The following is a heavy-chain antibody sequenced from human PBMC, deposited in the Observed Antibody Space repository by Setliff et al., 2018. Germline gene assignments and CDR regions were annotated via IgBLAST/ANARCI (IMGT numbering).Heavy chain of an antibody. J-gene: IGHJ3*02. V-gene: IGHV1-69*06. D-gene: IGHD3-3*01. CDR3: ASRRGLEWSLGAFDI. CDR1: GGTFSSYA. CDR2: IIPVFGTA. Sequence: SVKVSCKASGGTFSSYAISWVRQAPGQGLEWMGRIIPVFGTANYAQKFQGRVTITADKSTSTAYMELSSLRSEDTAVYYCASRRGLEWSLGAFDIWGQGTMVTVSS.